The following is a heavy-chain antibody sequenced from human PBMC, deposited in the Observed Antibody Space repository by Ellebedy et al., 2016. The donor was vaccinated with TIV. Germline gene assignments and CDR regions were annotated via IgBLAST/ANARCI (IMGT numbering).Heavy chain of an antibody. CDR1: GFTFSSYA. CDR2: VSGGGGTT. CDR3: ARSGSGSRYGMDV. Sequence: PGGSLRLSCAASGFTFSSYALSWVRQAPGKGLEWVSIVSGGGGTTFYADSVKGRFTISRDNAENSLYLQMNSLRDEDSAVYYGARSGSGSRYGMDVWGQGTTVTVSS. D-gene: IGHD3-10*01. V-gene: IGHV3-23*01. J-gene: IGHJ6*02.